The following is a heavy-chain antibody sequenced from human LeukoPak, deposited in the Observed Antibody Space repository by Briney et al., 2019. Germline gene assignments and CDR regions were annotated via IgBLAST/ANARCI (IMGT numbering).Heavy chain of an antibody. Sequence: PSETLSLTCTVSGGSIDGFYWSWIRQPPGKGLEWIGYIYSSGSINYNPSLKSRVTISVDTSKNQFSLKLSSVTAADTAVFYCARSIAVAGTFDYWGQGTLVTVSS. V-gene: IGHV4-4*09. CDR2: IYSSGSI. CDR1: GGSIDGFY. CDR3: ARSIAVAGTFDY. D-gene: IGHD6-19*01. J-gene: IGHJ4*02.